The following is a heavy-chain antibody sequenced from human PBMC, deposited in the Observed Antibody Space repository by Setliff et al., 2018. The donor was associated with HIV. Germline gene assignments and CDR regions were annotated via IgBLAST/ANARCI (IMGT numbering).Heavy chain of an antibody. CDR3: HSGYDTEEQSYFDY. CDR2: VNSDGSSK. J-gene: IGHJ4*02. D-gene: IGHD5-12*01. V-gene: IGHV3-74*01. CDR1: GFTFDRYW. Sequence: HPGGSLRLSCAASGFTFDRYWMHWVRQAPGKGLVWVSRVNSDGSSKTYADSVKDRFTISRDNAKNTLYLQMNRLRAEDTGLYYCHSGYDTEEQSYFDYWGQGTLVTVSS.